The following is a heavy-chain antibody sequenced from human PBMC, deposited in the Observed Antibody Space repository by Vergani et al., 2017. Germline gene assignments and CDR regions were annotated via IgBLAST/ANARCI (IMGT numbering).Heavy chain of an antibody. CDR1: GGSISSYY. CDR2: IYYSWST. Sequence: QVPLPESGPGLVKPSETLSLTCTVSGGSISSYYWSWIRQPPGKGLEWIGYIYYSWSTNYNPSLKSRVTISVDTSKNQFSLKLSSVTAADTAVYYCARGGGYDWAVDYWGQGTLVTVSS. CDR3: ARGGGYDWAVDY. D-gene: IGHD5-12*01. J-gene: IGHJ4*02. V-gene: IGHV4-59*01.